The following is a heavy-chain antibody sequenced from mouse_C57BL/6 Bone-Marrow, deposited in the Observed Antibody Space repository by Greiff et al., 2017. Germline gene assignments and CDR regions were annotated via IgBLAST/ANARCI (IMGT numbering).Heavy chain of an antibody. CDR3: AFYYLDY. V-gene: IGHV1-81*01. Sequence: QVQLKESGAELARPGASVKMSCKASGYTFTSYGISWVKQRTGQGLEWIGEIYPRSGTTYYNEKFKGKATLTADTSSSTAYMALRSLPSEDSAVYLCAFYYLDYWGQGTTLTVSS. J-gene: IGHJ2*01. CDR1: GYTFTSYG. CDR2: IYPRSGTT.